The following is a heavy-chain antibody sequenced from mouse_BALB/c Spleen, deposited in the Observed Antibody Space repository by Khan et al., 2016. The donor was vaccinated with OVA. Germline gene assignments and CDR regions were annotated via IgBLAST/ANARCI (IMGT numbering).Heavy chain of an antibody. CDR3: TRGGAYDKSDGWFAY. CDR2: INPSSSYP. CDR1: GYTFTSYT. Sequence: QIQLVQSGAELARPGASVKMSCKASGYTFTSYTMHWVKQRPGQGLEWIGYINPSSSYPNYNQKFKDKATLTADKSSSTAYMQLSSLTSEDSAVYYSTRGGAYDKSDGWFAYWGQGTLVTVSA. J-gene: IGHJ3*01. D-gene: IGHD2-14*01. V-gene: IGHV1-4*01.